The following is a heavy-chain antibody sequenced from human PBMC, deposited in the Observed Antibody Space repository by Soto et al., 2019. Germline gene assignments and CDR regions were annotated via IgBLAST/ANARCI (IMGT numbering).Heavy chain of an antibody. Sequence: ASVKVSCKASGYTFTGYYMHWVRQAPGQGLEWMGWINPNSGGTNYAQKFQGWVTMTRDTSISTAYMELSRLRSDDTAVYYCAREIYNGSGRWGAFDIWGQGTMVTVSS. V-gene: IGHV1-2*04. CDR3: AREIYNGSGRWGAFDI. CDR2: INPNSGGT. J-gene: IGHJ3*02. D-gene: IGHD3-10*01. CDR1: GYTFTGYY.